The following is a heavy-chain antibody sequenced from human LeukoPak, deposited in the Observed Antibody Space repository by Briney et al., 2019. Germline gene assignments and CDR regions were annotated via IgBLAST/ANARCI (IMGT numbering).Heavy chain of an antibody. J-gene: IGHJ4*02. D-gene: IGHD1-1*01. CDR2: IKYDGSEK. CDR1: GFTFSTYW. CDR3: TRNKRGDY. V-gene: IGHV3-7*01. Sequence: GGSLRVSCTVSGFTFSTYWMSWARQAPGKGLEWVANIKYDGSEKYYVHSVKGRFTISRDNAKNSLSLQMNSLRAEDSAMYYCTRNKRGDYWGQGTLVTVSS.